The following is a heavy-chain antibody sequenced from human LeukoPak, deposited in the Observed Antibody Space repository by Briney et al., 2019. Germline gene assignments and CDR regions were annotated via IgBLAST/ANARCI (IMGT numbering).Heavy chain of an antibody. V-gene: IGHV3-73*01. D-gene: IGHD6-13*01. CDR1: GFTFSGSA. CDR2: IRSEANSYAT. Sequence: GGSLKLSCAASGFTFSGSAMHWVRQASGKGLEWVGRIRSEANSYATAYAASVKGRFTISRDDSKNTAYLQMNSLKTEDTAVYYCTSVPGIAAAGTISHYYGMDVWGQGTTVTVSS. J-gene: IGHJ6*02. CDR3: TSVPGIAAAGTISHYYGMDV.